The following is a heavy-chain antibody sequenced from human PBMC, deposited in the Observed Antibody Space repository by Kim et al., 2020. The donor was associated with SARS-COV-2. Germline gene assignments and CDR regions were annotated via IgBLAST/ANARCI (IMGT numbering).Heavy chain of an antibody. D-gene: IGHD2-2*01. CDR3: ARWYCSSTTCYGFYYYGMDV. CDR2: ISSSGDSN. Sequence: GGSLRLSCAAYGFTFSNYEMNWVRQAPGKGLEWVSFISSSGDSNQYADSVKGRFTISRDNAKNSLYLQMNSLRAEDTAVYYCARWYCSSTTCYGFYYYGMDVWGQGTTVTVS. J-gene: IGHJ6*02. CDR1: GFTFSNYE. V-gene: IGHV3-48*03.